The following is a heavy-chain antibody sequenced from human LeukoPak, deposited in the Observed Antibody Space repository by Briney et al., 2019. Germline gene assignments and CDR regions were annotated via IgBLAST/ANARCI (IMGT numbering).Heavy chain of an antibody. V-gene: IGHV4-39*01. CDR2: IYYSGST. D-gene: IGHD3-16*02. Sequence: SETLSLTCTVSGGSISSSSYYWGWIRQPPGKGLEWIGSIYYSGSTYYSPSLKSRVTISVDTSKNQFSLKLSSETAADTAVYYCARSPYDYVWGSYRNPYYFDYWGQGTLVTVSS. CDR3: ARSPYDYVWGSYRNPYYFDY. CDR1: GGSISSSSYY. J-gene: IGHJ4*02.